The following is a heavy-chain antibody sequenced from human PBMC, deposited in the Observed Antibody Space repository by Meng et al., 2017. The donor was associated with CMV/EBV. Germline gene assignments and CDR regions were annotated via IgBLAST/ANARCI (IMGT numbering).Heavy chain of an antibody. CDR2: IIPILGIA. CDR3: ARRLSTGGYSCDRGSYYYYGMDV. D-gene: IGHD5-18*01. V-gene: IGHV1-69*10. Sequence: SVKVSCKASGGTFSSYAISWVRQAPGQGLEWMGGIIPILGIANYAQKFQGRVTITADKSTSTAYMELSSLRSEDTAVYYCARRLSTGGYSCDRGSYYYYGMDVWGQGTTVTVSS. J-gene: IGHJ6*02. CDR1: GGTFSSYA.